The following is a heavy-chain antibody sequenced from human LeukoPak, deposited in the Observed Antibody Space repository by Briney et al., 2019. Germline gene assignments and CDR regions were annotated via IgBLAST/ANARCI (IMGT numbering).Heavy chain of an antibody. CDR3: ARLQWLYNWFDP. J-gene: IGHJ5*02. D-gene: IGHD6-19*01. CDR1: GYTFTSYG. CDR2: ISAYNGNT. Sequence: ASVKVSCKASGYTFTSYGISWVRQAPGQGLEWMGWISAYNGNTNYAQKLPGRVTMTTDTSTSTAYMELRSLRSDDTAVYYCARLQWLYNWFDPWGQGTLVTVSS. V-gene: IGHV1-18*01.